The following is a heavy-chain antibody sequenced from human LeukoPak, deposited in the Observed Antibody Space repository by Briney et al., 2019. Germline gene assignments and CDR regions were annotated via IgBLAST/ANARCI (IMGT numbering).Heavy chain of an antibody. D-gene: IGHD3-22*01. Sequence: PGGSLRLSCAASGFTFSSYAMSWVRQAPGKGLEWVSAISGSGGSTYYADSVKGRFTISRDNSKNTLYLQMNSLRAEDAAVYYCAKDQYYYDSSGRLEGYWGQGTLVTVSS. V-gene: IGHV3-23*01. CDR1: GFTFSSYA. J-gene: IGHJ4*02. CDR3: AKDQYYYDSSGRLEGY. CDR2: ISGSGGST.